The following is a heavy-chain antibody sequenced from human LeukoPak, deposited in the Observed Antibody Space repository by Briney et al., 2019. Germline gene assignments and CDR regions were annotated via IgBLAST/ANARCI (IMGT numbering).Heavy chain of an antibody. CDR3: VKDGHYCTATACYSSWFDP. V-gene: IGHV3-43*01. CDR2: IGWDGDRT. D-gene: IGHD2-2*02. CDR1: GFTFGEYT. J-gene: IGHJ5*02. Sequence: PGGSLRLSCAASGFTFGEYTMHWVRQPPGKGLEWVFIIGWDGDRTYYADSVKGRFTVSRDNSENSLYLEMNDLTTEDTAFYYCVKDGHYCTATACYSSWFDPWGQGTLVTVSS.